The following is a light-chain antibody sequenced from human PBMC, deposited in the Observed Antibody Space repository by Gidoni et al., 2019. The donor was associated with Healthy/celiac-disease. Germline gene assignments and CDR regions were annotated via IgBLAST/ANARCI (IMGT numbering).Light chain of an antibody. CDR2: WAS. Sequence: DIVMTQSPDSLAVSLGERATINCKSSQSVLYSSNNKNYLAWYQQKPVQPPNLLIYWASTRESGFPDRFSGSGSGTDFTLTISSLQAEDVAVYYCQQYYSTPWTFGQGTKVEIK. J-gene: IGKJ1*01. CDR3: QQYYSTPWT. V-gene: IGKV4-1*01. CDR1: QSVLYSSNNKNY.